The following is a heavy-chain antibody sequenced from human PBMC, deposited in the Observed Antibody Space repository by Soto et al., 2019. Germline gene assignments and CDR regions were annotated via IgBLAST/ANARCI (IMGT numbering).Heavy chain of an antibody. V-gene: IGHV3-30*03. CDR2: ISYDGSNK. CDR3: ATLYYYDSSGPSNYFDY. D-gene: IGHD3-22*01. J-gene: IGHJ4*02. Sequence: PGGSLRLSCAASGFTFSSYGMHWVRQAPGKGLEWVAVISYDGSNKYYADSVKGRFTISRDNSRNTLYLQMNSLGAEDTAVYYCATLYYYDSSGPSNYFDYWGQGTLVTVSS. CDR1: GFTFSSYG.